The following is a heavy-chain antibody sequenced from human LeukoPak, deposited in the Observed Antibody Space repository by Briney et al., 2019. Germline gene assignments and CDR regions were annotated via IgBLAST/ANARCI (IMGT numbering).Heavy chain of an antibody. CDR2: IYYSGST. CDR1: GGSISSYY. CDR3: ARGNGYSGWFDP. Sequence: PSETLSLTCTVSGGSISSYYWSWIRQPPGKGLEGIGYIYYSGSTNYNPSLKSRVTISVDTSKNQFSLKLSSVTAAATAVYYCARGNGYSGWFDPWGQGTLVTVSS. J-gene: IGHJ5*02. V-gene: IGHV4-59*01. D-gene: IGHD5-24*01.